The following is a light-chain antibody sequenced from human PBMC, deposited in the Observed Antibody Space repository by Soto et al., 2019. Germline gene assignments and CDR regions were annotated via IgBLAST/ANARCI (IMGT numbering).Light chain of an antibody. CDR1: LTIGDS. J-gene: IGKJ1*01. Sequence: DIQMTQSPSSLSASVGDRVTITCRASLTIGDSLSWFQQKAGKPPTLLIYGASALQSGVPARFSGSGSGTDFTLTISNMQREDFATYYCLQTYNLPQKFGQGTKVDIK. CDR2: GAS. CDR3: LQTYNLPQK. V-gene: IGKV1-39*01.